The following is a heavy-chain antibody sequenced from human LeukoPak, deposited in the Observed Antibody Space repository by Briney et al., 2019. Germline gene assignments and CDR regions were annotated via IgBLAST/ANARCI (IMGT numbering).Heavy chain of an antibody. CDR2: ISGSGGST. Sequence: PGGSLRLSCAASGFTFSTYAMSWVRQAPGKGLEWVSAISGSGGSTYYADSVKGRFTISRDNSKNTLYLQMNSLRAEDTAVYYCAMVRGVIMYLHYFDYWGQGTLVTVSS. D-gene: IGHD3-10*01. J-gene: IGHJ4*02. CDR3: AMVRGVIMYLHYFDY. V-gene: IGHV3-23*01. CDR1: GFTFSTYA.